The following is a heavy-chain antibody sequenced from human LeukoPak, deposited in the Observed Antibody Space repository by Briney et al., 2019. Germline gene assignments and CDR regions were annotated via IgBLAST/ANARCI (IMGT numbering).Heavy chain of an antibody. J-gene: IGHJ4*02. Sequence: SETLSLTCTVSGGSISSGGYYWSWIRQHPGKGLEWIGYIYYSGSTYYNPSLKSRVTISVDTSKNQFSLKLSSVTAADTAVYYCARDGRSVYDYWGQGTLVTVSP. CDR2: IYYSGST. D-gene: IGHD3-10*01. CDR3: ARDGRSVYDY. CDR1: GGSISSGGYY. V-gene: IGHV4-31*03.